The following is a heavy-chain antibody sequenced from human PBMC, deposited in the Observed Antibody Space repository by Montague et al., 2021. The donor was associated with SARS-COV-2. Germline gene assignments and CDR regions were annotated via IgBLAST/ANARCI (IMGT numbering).Heavy chain of an antibody. CDR1: GGSISSDSYY. V-gene: IGHV4-61*02. Sequence: TLSLTCTVSGGSISSDSYYWSWIRQPAGKGLEWIGRVYTTGSTNYNPPLKSRVTISGDTSRNQFSLRLTSMTAADTAMYYCARAVIYGGYAFAYFDFWGQGVLVTVSS. CDR3: ARAVIYGGYAFAYFDF. J-gene: IGHJ4*02. D-gene: IGHD5-12*01. CDR2: VYTTGST.